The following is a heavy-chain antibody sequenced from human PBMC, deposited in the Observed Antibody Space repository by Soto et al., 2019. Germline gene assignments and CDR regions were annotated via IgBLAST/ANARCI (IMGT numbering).Heavy chain of an antibody. CDR3: AKDDGIAMIVVVIEAFDI. Sequence: PGGSLRLSCAASGFTFSSYARSWVRQAPGKXLEWVSDISGSGGSNYYAGSVKGRFTISREDTKTALKLQMQSLRAEDTVVYYCAKDDGIAMIVVVIEAFDIWGQGTLVTVSS. J-gene: IGHJ3*02. CDR2: ISGSGGSN. D-gene: IGHD3-22*01. CDR1: GFTFSSYA. V-gene: IGHV3-23*01.